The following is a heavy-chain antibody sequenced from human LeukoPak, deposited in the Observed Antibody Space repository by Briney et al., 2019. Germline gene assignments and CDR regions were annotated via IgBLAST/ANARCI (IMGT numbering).Heavy chain of an antibody. V-gene: IGHV4-34*01. CDR1: GGSFSGYY. Sequence: SEILSLTCAVYGGSFSGYYWSWIRQPPGKGLEWIGEINHSGSTNYNPSLKSRVTISVDTSKNQFSLKLSSVTAADTAVYYCARGDYYDSSGYRTHYYFDYWGQGTLVTVSS. CDR3: ARGDYYDSSGYRTHYYFDY. J-gene: IGHJ4*02. CDR2: INHSGST. D-gene: IGHD3-22*01.